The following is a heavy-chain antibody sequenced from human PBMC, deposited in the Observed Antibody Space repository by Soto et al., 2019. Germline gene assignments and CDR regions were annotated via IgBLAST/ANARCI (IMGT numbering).Heavy chain of an antibody. J-gene: IGHJ6*02. Sequence: GGSLRLSCAASGFTFSSYAMSWVRQAPGKGLEWVSAISGSGGSTYYADSVKGRFTISRDNSKDTLSLQMNSLRVEDTAVYYCAKDYYSDPGYYCAMDVWGQGTTVTVS. CDR1: GFTFSSYA. V-gene: IGHV3-23*01. D-gene: IGHD4-17*01. CDR2: ISGSGGST. CDR3: AKDYYSDPGYYCAMDV.